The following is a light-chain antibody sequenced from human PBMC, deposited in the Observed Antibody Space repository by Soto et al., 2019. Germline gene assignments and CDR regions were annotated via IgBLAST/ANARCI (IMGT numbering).Light chain of an antibody. CDR2: EVT. CDR1: SGDVGDYDF. CDR3: SSYANTNVV. Sequence: QSVLTQPPSASGSPGQSVTISCTGTSGDVGDYDFVSWYQQNPGKAPKLIIYEVTKRPSGVPNHFSGSKSGNTASLTVSGLQAEDEADYYCSSYANTNVVFGGGTKLTVL. J-gene: IGLJ3*02. V-gene: IGLV2-8*01.